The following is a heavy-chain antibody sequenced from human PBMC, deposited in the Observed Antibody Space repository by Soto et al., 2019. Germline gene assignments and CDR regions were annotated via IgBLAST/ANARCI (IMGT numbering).Heavy chain of an antibody. J-gene: IGHJ4*02. V-gene: IGHV1-18*01. CDR3: ARDNGFYYDILWDY. CDR1: GYTFNSYG. Sequence: GASVKVSCKASGYTFNSYGISWVRQAPGQGLEWMGWISAYNGNTNYAQKLQGRVTMTTDTSTSTAYMELRSLRSDDTAVYYCARDNGFYYDILWDYWGQGTLVTVSS. CDR2: ISAYNGNT. D-gene: IGHD3-9*01.